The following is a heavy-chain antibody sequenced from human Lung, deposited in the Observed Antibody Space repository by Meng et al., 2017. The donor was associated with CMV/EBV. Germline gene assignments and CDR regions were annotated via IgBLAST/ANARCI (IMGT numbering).Heavy chain of an antibody. V-gene: IGHV4-34*01. CDR3: AGGDYVKHFYGLAV. J-gene: IGHJ6*02. CDR1: GGSFSGYD. CDR2: MNHSGST. D-gene: IGHD3-16*01. Sequence: AXTXTLXCGAFGGSFSGYDWFWIRQPPGKGLEWIGEMNHSGSTNYNPSLKSRVTITVDASKKQLSLKVSSVTAADTAVYYCAGGDYVKHFYGLAVSGQGTTVTVSS.